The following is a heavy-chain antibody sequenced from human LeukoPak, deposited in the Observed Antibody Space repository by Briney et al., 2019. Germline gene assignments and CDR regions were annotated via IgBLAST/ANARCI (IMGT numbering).Heavy chain of an antibody. V-gene: IGHV3-21*01. CDR2: ISSSSSYI. D-gene: IGHD2-21*02. CDR1: GFTYSSYS. CDR3: ARMMTAQSMDV. J-gene: IGHJ6*03. Sequence: KTGGSLRLSCAASGFTYSSYSMNWVRQAPGKGLEWVSSISSSSSYIYYADSVKGRFTISRDNAKNSLYLQMNSLRAEDTAVYYCARMMTAQSMDVWGKGTTVTVSS.